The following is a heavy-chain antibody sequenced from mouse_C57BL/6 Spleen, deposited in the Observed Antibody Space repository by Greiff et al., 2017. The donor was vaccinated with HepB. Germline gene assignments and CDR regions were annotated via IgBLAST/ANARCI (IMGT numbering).Heavy chain of an antibody. CDR3: ARWVRWELRNFDY. J-gene: IGHJ2*01. CDR2: INPNNGGT. CDR1: GYTFTDYY. V-gene: IGHV1-26*01. Sequence: EVQLQQYGPELVKPGASVKISCKASGYTFTDYYMNWVKQSHGKSLEWIGDINPNNGGTSYNQKFKGKATLTVDKSSSTAYMELRSLTSEDSAVYYCARWVRWELRNFDYWGQGTTLTVSS. D-gene: IGHD2-4*01.